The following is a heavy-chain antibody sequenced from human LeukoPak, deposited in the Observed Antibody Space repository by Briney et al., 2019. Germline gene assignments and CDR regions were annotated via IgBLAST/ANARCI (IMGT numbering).Heavy chain of an antibody. V-gene: IGHV4-59*12. CDR3: ARGPSIQLWSDPYYYYGMDV. D-gene: IGHD5-18*01. CDR1: GDSISNYC. Sequence: SETLSLTCSVSGDSISNYCWNWLRQSPGKGLEWIGYIFYGGIADNNPSLKSRLTISVDTSKNQFSLKLSSVTAADTAVYYCARGPSIQLWSDPYYYYGMDVWGQGTTVTVSS. CDR2: IFYGGIA. J-gene: IGHJ6*02.